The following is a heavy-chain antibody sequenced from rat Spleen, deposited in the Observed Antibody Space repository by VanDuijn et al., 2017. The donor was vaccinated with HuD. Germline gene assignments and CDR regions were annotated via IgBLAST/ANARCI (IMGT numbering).Heavy chain of an antibody. V-gene: IGHV4-2*01. D-gene: IGHD1-6*01. CDR3: TTYSDYATSPFAY. CDR2: INKESSTI. Sequence: EVKLVESGGGLVQPGRSLKLSCAASGFNFNDYWMGWVRQAPGKGLEWIGEINKESSTINYTPSLKDKFTISRDNAQNTLYLQMSKLGSEDTATYYCTTYSDYATSPFAYWGRGALVTVSS. J-gene: IGHJ3*01. CDR1: GFNFNDYW.